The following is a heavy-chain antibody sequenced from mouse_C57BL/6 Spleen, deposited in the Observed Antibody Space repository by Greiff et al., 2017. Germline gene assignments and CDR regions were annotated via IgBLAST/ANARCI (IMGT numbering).Heavy chain of an antibody. CDR2: IRLKSDNYAT. V-gene: IGHV6-3*01. Sequence: EVQLVESGGGLVQPGGSMKLSCVASGFTFSNYWMNWVRQSPEKGLEWVAQIRLKSDNYATHYAESVKGRFTISRDDSKSSVYLQMNNLRAEDTGIYYCTDYYGSSYGGYWYFDVWGTGTTVTVSS. J-gene: IGHJ1*03. CDR3: TDYYGSSYGGYWYFDV. D-gene: IGHD1-1*01. CDR1: GFTFSNYW.